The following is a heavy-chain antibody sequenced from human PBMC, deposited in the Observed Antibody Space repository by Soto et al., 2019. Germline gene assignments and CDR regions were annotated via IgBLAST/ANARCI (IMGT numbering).Heavy chain of an antibody. CDR3: ARELVREGGSDY. J-gene: IGHJ4*02. CDR1: GYTFTSYG. D-gene: IGHD3-10*01. Sequence: QVQLVQSGAEVKKPGASVKVSCKASGYTFTSYGISWVRQAPGQGLEWMGWISTYNGNTKYAQKRQGRVTMTTDTSTSTGCMELRGLRSDDTAVFDCARELVREGGSDYLGQGTLVTVSS. CDR2: ISTYNGNT. V-gene: IGHV1-18*01.